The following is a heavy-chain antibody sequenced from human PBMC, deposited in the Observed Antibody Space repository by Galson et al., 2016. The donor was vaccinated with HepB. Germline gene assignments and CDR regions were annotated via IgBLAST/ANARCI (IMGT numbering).Heavy chain of an antibody. Sequence: SLRLSCAASGFTVSDFYMSWVRQAPGRGLEWVSVIYGGGDTYYADSVKGRFTISRDNSKNTLYLQMNSLRAGDTAVYYCARYYDFFGMDVWGQGTLVTVAS. V-gene: IGHV3-53*01. CDR3: ARYYDFFGMDV. CDR1: GFTVSDFY. J-gene: IGHJ6*02. D-gene: IGHD3-3*01. CDR2: IYGGGDT.